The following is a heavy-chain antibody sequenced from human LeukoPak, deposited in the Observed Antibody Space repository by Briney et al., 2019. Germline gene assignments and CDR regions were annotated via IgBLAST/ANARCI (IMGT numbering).Heavy chain of an antibody. D-gene: IGHD4-11*01. Sequence: SETLSLTCSVSGGSLDSYYFTWIRQPAGKGLEYIGRIYGGGVTHYNPSLKSRVTISVDTSKKQFSLNLSSVTAADTAVYFCASGTLTSGHLDGLNVWGLGTLVTVSS. CDR1: GGSLDSYY. CDR3: ASGTLTSGHLDGLNV. V-gene: IGHV4-4*07. J-gene: IGHJ3*01. CDR2: IYGGGVT.